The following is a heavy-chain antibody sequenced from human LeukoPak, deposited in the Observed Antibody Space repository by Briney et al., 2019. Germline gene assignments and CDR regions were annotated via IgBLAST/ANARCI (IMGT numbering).Heavy chain of an antibody. D-gene: IGHD3-22*01. CDR3: ARHYYDRSGSYSFDY. V-gene: IGHV4-59*08. CDR2: IYSSGST. Sequence: PSETLSLTCTVPGGSITSYYWSWIRQPPGKGLEWMGYIYSSGSTNYNPSLKSRVTISVDTSRNQFSLKLNSVTAADTAVYFCARHYYDRSGSYSFDYWGQGALVTVSS. CDR1: GGSITSYY. J-gene: IGHJ4*02.